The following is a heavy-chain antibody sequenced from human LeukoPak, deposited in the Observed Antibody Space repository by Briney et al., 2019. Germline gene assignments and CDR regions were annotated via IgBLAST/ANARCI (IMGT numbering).Heavy chain of an antibody. J-gene: IGHJ4*02. CDR2: ISGSGGST. Sequence: PGGSLRLSCAASGFTFSSYAMSWVRQAPGKGLEWVSAISGSGGSTYYADSVKGRFTISRDNSKNTLYLQMNSLRAEDTAVYYCARIRLGELSSPLDYRGQGTLVTVSS. CDR1: GFTFSSYA. CDR3: ARIRLGELSSPLDY. D-gene: IGHD3-16*02. V-gene: IGHV3-23*01.